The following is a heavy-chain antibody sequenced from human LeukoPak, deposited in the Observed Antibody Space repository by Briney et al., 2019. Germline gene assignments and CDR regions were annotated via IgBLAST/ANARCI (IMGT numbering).Heavy chain of an antibody. CDR3: ARGGYSGQWHFDY. Sequence: ASVTVSCTASGYTFTGYYMHWVRQAPGQGLEWMGWINPNTGGTNHAQKFQGRVTMTRDTSISTAYMDMSRLRFDDTAVYYCARGGYSGQWHFDYWGQGTLVTVSS. V-gene: IGHV1-2*02. J-gene: IGHJ4*02. CDR1: GYTFTGYY. CDR2: INPNTGGT. D-gene: IGHD5-12*01.